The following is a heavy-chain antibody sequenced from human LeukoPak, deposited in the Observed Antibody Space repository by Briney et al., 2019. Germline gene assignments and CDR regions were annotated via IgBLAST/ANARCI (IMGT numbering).Heavy chain of an antibody. D-gene: IGHD3-10*01. CDR1: GFIFSRYW. J-gene: IGHJ4*02. Sequence: TGESLKISCAASGFIFSRYWMHWVRQAPGKELVWVSRINNDGSIINSADSVKGRFTISRDNAKDMLYLQMDSLRAEDTAIYYCARGPSVLGAIDNWGQGTLVAVSS. V-gene: IGHV3-74*01. CDR2: INNDGSII. CDR3: ARGPSVLGAIDN.